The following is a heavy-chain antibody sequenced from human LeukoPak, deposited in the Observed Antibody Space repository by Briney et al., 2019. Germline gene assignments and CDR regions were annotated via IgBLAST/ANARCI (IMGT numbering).Heavy chain of an antibody. V-gene: IGHV7-4-1*02. CDR3: ARDSEGGYCSGGSCYNEAYYFDY. D-gene: IGHD2-15*01. CDR1: GYSFSSHA. Sequence: GASVKVSCKASGYSFSSHAMNWVRQAPGQGLEWMGWINTNTGNPTYAQGFTGRFVFSLDTSVSTAYLQISSLKAEDTAFYYCARDSEGGYCSGGSCYNEAYYFDYWGQGTLVTVSS. J-gene: IGHJ4*02. CDR2: INTNTGNP.